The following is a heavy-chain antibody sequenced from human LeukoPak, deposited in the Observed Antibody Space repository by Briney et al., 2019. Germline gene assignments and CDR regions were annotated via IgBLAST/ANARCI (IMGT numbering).Heavy chain of an antibody. V-gene: IGHV1-46*01. CDR1: GYTFTSNY. CDR2: IYPRDGST. J-gene: IGHJ4*02. Sequence: ASVKVSCKASGYTFTSNYIHWVRQAPGQGREWMGMIYPRDGSTSYAQKFQGRVTVTRDTSTSTVHMELSGLRSEDTAVYYCARDREGFDYWGQGTLVTVSS. CDR3: ARDREGFDY.